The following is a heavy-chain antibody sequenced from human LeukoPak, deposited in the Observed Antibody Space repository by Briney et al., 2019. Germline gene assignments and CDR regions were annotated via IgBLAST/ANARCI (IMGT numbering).Heavy chain of an antibody. CDR2: IWYDESKL. Sequence: GGSLRLSCIASGFTFRNYVMHWVRQAPGKGLEWVAVIWYDESKLYYADSVKGRFVISRDISKNTLYVQVNSLGTEDTAAYYCAKGSYYDSSGSFYFDYWGQGTLVTVSS. CDR1: GFTFRNYV. V-gene: IGHV3-33*06. J-gene: IGHJ4*02. CDR3: AKGSYYDSSGSFYFDY. D-gene: IGHD3-22*01.